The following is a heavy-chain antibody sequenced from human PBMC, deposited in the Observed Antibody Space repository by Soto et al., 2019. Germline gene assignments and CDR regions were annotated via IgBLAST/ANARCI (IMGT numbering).Heavy chain of an antibody. J-gene: IGHJ4*02. CDR3: ATNEGRGITIFGVVNRGGVDY. D-gene: IGHD3-3*01. Sequence: QVQLVESGGGVVQPGRSLRLSCAASGFTFSSYGMHWVRQAPGKGLERVAVIWYDGSNKCYADSVKGRFTISRDNSKNPRRLKRNRMRADGTAVYYCATNEGRGITIFGVVNRGGVDYGGQGTLVTVSS. CDR2: IWYDGSNK. V-gene: IGHV3-33*01. CDR1: GFTFSSYG.